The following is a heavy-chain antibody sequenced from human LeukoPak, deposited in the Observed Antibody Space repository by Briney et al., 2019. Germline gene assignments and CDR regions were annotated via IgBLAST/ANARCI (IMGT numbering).Heavy chain of an antibody. CDR3: ARLKATVSIHAYFDS. Sequence: SETLSLTCAVSGGSISSSNWWSWVRQPPGKGLEWIGEIYHSGSTNYNPSLKSRVTISSDTSKNQFSLELSSVTAADTAVYYCARLKATVSIHAYFDSWGQGTLVTVSS. J-gene: IGHJ4*02. D-gene: IGHD4-17*01. CDR1: GGSISSSNW. CDR2: IYHSGST. V-gene: IGHV4-4*02.